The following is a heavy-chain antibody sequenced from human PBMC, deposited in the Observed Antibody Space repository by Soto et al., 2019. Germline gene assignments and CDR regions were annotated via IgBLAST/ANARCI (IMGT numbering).Heavy chain of an antibody. Sequence: GGSLRLSCAASGFTFSNYAIHWVRQAPGKGLEWVTIISKDGNSKHYADSVKGRFTISRDNSKNTLYLQMNSLRAEDAALYYCAKGRGPDGFDMWGQGTMVTVS. CDR3: AKGRGPDGFDM. J-gene: IGHJ3*02. V-gene: IGHV3-30-3*01. CDR1: GFTFSNYA. CDR2: ISKDGNSK.